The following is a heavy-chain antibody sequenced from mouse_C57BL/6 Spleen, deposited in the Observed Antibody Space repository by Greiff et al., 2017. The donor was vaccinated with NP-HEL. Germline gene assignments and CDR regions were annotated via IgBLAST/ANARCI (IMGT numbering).Heavy chain of an antibody. V-gene: IGHV5-17*01. CDR1: GFTFSDYG. CDR3: ARPDYYGSSYPDY. CDR2: ISSGSSTI. D-gene: IGHD1-1*01. Sequence: EVMLVESGGGLVKPGGSLKLSCAASGFTFSDYGMHWVRQAPEKGLEWVAYISSGSSTINYADTVKGRFTISRDNAKNTLFLQMTSLRSEDTAMYYCARPDYYGSSYPDYWGQGTTLTVSS. J-gene: IGHJ2*01.